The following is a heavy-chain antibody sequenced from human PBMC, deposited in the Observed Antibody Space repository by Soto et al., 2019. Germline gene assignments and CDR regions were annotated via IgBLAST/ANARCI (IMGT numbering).Heavy chain of an antibody. CDR2: IKSKTDGGTT. D-gene: IGHD4-17*01. CDR3: TTDSPGKHDYGDYPLYYYYGMDV. J-gene: IGHJ6*02. Sequence: GGSLRLACAASGFNLSNAWINWVRQAPGKGLEWVGRIKSKTDGGTTDYAAPVKGRFTISRDDSKNTLYLQMNSLKTEDTAVYYCTTDSPGKHDYGDYPLYYYYGMDVWGQGTTVTVSS. V-gene: IGHV3-15*07. CDR1: GFNLSNAW.